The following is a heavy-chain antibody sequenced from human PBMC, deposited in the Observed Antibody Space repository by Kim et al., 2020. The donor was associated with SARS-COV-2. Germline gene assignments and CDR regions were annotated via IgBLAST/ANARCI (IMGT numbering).Heavy chain of an antibody. D-gene: IGHD2-21*02. J-gene: IGHJ6*03. CDR3: ARGHLKSTLVVTAPRPYYYYRDL. CDR1: GYTFTSYD. Sequence: ASVKVSCKASGYTFTSYDINWVRQATGQGLEWMGWMNPNSGNADYAQKFQGRVTMTRNTSISTAYMELSSLRSEDTAVYYCARGHLKSTLVVTAPRPYYYYRDLGGKGNTVTVSS. V-gene: IGHV1-8*02. CDR2: MNPNSGNA.